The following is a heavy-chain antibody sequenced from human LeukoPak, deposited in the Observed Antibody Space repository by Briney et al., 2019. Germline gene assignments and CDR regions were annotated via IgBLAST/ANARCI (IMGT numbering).Heavy chain of an antibody. Sequence: GESLKISCKGSGYSFTSYWIGWVRQMPGKGLEGMGIIYPGDSDAIYSPSFQGQVTISADKSISTAYLQWSSLKASDTAMYYCARVARAQYYFDYWGQGTLVTVSS. D-gene: IGHD6-6*01. CDR3: ARVARAQYYFDY. CDR2: IYPGDSDA. J-gene: IGHJ4*02. CDR1: GYSFTSYW. V-gene: IGHV5-51*01.